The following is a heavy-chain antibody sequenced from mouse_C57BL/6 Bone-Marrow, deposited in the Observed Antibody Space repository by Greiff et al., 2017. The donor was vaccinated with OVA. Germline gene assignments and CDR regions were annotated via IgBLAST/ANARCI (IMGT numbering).Heavy chain of an antibody. CDR3: ARSPDYDGSSAFAY. CDR1: GYTFTSYW. CDR2: IHPNSGST. Sequence: QVQLQQPGAELVKPGASVKLSCKASGYTFTSYWMHWVKQRPGQGLEWIGMIHPNSGSTNYNEKFKSKATLTVDKSSSTAYMQLSSLTSEDTAVYYCARSPDYDGSSAFAYWGQGTLVTVSA. D-gene: IGHD1-1*01. V-gene: IGHV1-64*01. J-gene: IGHJ3*01.